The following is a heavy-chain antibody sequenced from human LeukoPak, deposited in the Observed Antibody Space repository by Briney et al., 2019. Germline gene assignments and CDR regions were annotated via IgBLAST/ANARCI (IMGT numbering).Heavy chain of an antibody. J-gene: IGHJ5*02. D-gene: IGHD6-19*01. Sequence: GGSLRLSCAASGFTFSSYAMSWVRQAPGKGLEWVSAISGSGGSTYHADSVKGRFTISRDNSKNTLYLQMNSLRAEDTAVYYCAKDYEEWLPPNWFDPWGQGTLVTVSS. V-gene: IGHV3-23*01. CDR1: GFTFSSYA. CDR2: ISGSGGST. CDR3: AKDYEEWLPPNWFDP.